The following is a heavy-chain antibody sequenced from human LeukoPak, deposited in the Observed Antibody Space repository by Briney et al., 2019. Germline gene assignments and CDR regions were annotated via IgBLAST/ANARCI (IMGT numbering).Heavy chain of an antibody. CDR3: AKDHSSGWSYYFDY. J-gene: IGHJ4*02. Sequence: GGSLRLSCAASGFTFTNSAMNWVRQAPGKGLEWVSGIRNNGGSTYYADSVKGRFTISRDNSKNTLFLQMNSLRAEDTAVYYCAKDHSSGWSYYFDYWGQGTLVTVSS. CDR1: GFTFTNSA. CDR2: IRNNGGST. D-gene: IGHD6-19*01. V-gene: IGHV3-23*01.